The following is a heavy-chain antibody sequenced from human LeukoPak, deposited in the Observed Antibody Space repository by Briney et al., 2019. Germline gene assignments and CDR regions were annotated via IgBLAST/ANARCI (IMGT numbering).Heavy chain of an antibody. J-gene: IGHJ3*02. V-gene: IGHV4-59*01. CDR3: ARAGILGSSWSDAFDI. Sequence: LETLSLTCTVSGRSISSYYWSWIRQPPGKGLEWLGYIYYSGSTNYNPSLKSRVTISVDTSKNQFSLKLNSVTAADTAVYYCARAGILGSSWSDAFDIWGQGTMVTVSS. D-gene: IGHD6-13*01. CDR1: GRSISSYY. CDR2: IYYSGST.